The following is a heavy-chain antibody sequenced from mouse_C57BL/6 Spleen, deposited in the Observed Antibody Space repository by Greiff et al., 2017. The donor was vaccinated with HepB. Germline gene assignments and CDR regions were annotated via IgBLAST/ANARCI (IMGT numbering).Heavy chain of an antibody. V-gene: IGHV1-55*01. J-gene: IGHJ2*01. CDR1: GYTFTSYW. CDR2: IYPGSGST. D-gene: IGHD2-4*01. Sequence: QVRLKQPGAELVKPGASVKMSCKASGYTFTSYWITWVKQRPGQGLEWIGDIYPGSGSTNYNEKFKSKATLTVDTSSSTTYMQLSSLTSEDSAVYYCAEGLYFDYEGGIYFDYWGQGTTLTVSS. CDR3: AEGLYFDYEGGIYFDY.